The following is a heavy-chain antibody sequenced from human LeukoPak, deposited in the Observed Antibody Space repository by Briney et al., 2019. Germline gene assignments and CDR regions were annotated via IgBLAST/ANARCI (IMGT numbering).Heavy chain of an antibody. CDR3: ARPKRGSSGYYYFDY. CDR1: GGSISSSSYY. CDR2: IYYSGST. Sequence: PSETLSLTCTVSGGSISSSSYYWGWIRQPPGKGLEWIGSIYYSGSTYFNPSLKSRVTISVDTSKNQFSLKLCSVTAADTAVYNCARPKRGSSGYYYFDYWGQGTLVTVSS. V-gene: IGHV4-39*01. J-gene: IGHJ4*02. D-gene: IGHD3-22*01.